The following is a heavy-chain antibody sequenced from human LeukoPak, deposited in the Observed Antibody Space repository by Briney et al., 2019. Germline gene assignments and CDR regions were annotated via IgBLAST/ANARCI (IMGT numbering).Heavy chain of an antibody. J-gene: IGHJ4*02. CDR2: ISYDGSNK. Sequence: GRSLRLSCAASGFTFSSYAMHWVRQAPGKGLEWVAVISYDGSNKYYADSVKGRFTISRDNAKNSLYLQMNSLRAEDTAVYYCARARLESDYWGQGTLVTVSS. CDR1: GFTFSSYA. CDR3: ARARLESDY. V-gene: IGHV3-30-3*01.